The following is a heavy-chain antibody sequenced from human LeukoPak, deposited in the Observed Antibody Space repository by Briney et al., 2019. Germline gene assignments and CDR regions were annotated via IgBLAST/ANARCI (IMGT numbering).Heavy chain of an antibody. D-gene: IGHD3-10*01. CDR1: GFAFSSYW. CDR3: VTGVYYFDY. CDR2: IDQNGSEK. J-gene: IGHJ4*02. V-gene: IGHV3-7*05. Sequence: GGSLRLSCVASGFAFSSYWMAWVRQAPGKGLEWVANIDQNGSEKYFVDSVKGRFTISRDNAKNSLYLQMNSLRAEDTAVYYCVTGVYYFDYWGQGTLVTVSS.